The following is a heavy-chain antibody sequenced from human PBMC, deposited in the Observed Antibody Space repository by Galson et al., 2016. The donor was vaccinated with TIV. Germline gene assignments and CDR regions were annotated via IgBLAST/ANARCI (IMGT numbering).Heavy chain of an antibody. CDR3: AKVPSSGFSYYYGLDV. CDR1: GLPFSSYN. J-gene: IGHJ6*02. CDR2: ISTSSSFI. Sequence: SLRLSCAASGLPFSSYNMNWVRQAPGKGLEWVSSISTSSSFIYYADSVKGRFTISRDNAKNSLYLQMNSLRAEDTAIYYCAKVPSSGFSYYYGLDVWGQGTTVTVSS. D-gene: IGHD3-22*01. V-gene: IGHV3-21*04.